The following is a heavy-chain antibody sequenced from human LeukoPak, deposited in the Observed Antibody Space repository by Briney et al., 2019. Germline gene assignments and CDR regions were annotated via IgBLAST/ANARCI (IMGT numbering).Heavy chain of an antibody. CDR2: IYPGDSDT. D-gene: IGHD2-2*01. Sequence: GESLKISCRGSGYRLNTYWIGWVRQMPGKGLEWMGIIYPGDSDTRYSPSFQGQVTMSADKSINTAYLQWSSLKASDTAMYYCARRQGCSSTSCPPDYWGQGTLVTVSS. J-gene: IGHJ4*02. CDR3: ARRQGCSSTSCPPDY. CDR1: GYRLNTYW. V-gene: IGHV5-51*01.